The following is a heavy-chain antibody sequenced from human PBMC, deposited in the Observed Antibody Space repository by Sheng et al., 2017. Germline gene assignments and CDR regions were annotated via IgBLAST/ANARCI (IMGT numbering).Heavy chain of an antibody. J-gene: IGHJ6*03. CDR1: GGTFSSYA. CDR2: IIPILGIA. CDR3: ARSTGRVGATPPSYYYYYMDV. D-gene: IGHD1-26*01. Sequence: QVQLVQSGAEVKKPGSSVKVSCKASGGTFSSYAISWVRQAPGQGLEWMGGIIPILGIANYAQKFQGRVTITANKSTSTAYMELSSLRSEDTAVYYCARSTGRVGATPPSYYYYYMDVWGKGTTVTVSS. V-gene: IGHV1-69*04.